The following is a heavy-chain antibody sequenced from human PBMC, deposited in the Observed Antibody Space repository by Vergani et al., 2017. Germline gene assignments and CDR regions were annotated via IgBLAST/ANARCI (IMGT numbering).Heavy chain of an antibody. CDR3: ARAPYGYFDY. CDR2: IYYSGST. Sequence: QVQLQESGPGLVKPSETLSLTCTVSGGSISSYYWSWIRQPPGKGLEWIGYIYYSGSTNYNPSRKSRVTISVDTSKNQFSLKLSSVTAADTAVYYCARAPYGYFDYWGQGTLVTVSS. J-gene: IGHJ4*02. CDR1: GGSISSYY. D-gene: IGHD3-10*01. V-gene: IGHV4-59*01.